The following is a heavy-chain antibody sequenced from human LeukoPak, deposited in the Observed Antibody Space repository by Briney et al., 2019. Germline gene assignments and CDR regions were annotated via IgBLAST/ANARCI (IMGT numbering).Heavy chain of an antibody. CDR1: GFTFSSYE. D-gene: IGHD2-21*02. V-gene: IGHV3-48*03. Sequence: GGSLRLSCAASGFTFSSYEMNWVRQAPGKGLEWVSYISSSGSTIYYADSVKGRFTISRDNAKNSLYLQMNSLRAEDTAAYYCAREDSDIVVVTVHGERYFDYWGQGTLVTVSS. CDR3: AREDSDIVVVTVHGERYFDY. J-gene: IGHJ4*02. CDR2: ISSSGSTI.